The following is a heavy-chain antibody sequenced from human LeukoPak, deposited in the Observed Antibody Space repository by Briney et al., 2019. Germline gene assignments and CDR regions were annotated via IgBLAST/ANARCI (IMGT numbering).Heavy chain of an antibody. CDR2: IYYSGST. CDR1: GGSISSSSYY. CDR3: ARQPRDGYNKRGDY. V-gene: IGHV4-39*01. Sequence: SETLSLTCTVSGGSISSSSYYWGWIRQPPGKGLEWIGSIYYSGSTYYNPSLQSRVTISVDTSKNQFSLKLSSVTAADTAVYYCARQPRDGYNKRGDYWGQGTLVTVSS. J-gene: IGHJ4*02. D-gene: IGHD5-24*01.